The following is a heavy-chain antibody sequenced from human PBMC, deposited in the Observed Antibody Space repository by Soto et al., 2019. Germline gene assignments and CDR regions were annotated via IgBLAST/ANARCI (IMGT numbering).Heavy chain of an antibody. Sequence: PPETLSLTSTVSGGSISTSSYYWGRIRQPRGKWMEWIGSIYYSGSTYHNSSLKSRVTISVDTSKNQFSLKLSSVTAADTAVYYCARPYDYGVKWYFDLWGRGTLVTVSS. J-gene: IGHJ2*01. V-gene: IGHV4-39*01. CDR1: GGSISTSSYY. CDR2: IYYSGST. CDR3: ARPYDYGVKWYFDL. D-gene: IGHD4-17*01.